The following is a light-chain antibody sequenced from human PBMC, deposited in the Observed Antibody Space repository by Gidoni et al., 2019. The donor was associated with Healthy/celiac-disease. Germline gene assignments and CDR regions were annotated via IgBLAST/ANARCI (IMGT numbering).Light chain of an antibody. Sequence: QSVLTQPPSASGTPGQRVTISCSGSSSNIGSNYVYWYQQLPGTAPKLLIYRNNPRPSGVPDRFSGSKSGTSASLAISGLRSEHEADYYCAAWDDSLSGVVFGGGTKLTVL. V-gene: IGLV1-47*01. CDR1: SSNIGSNY. J-gene: IGLJ2*01. CDR3: AAWDDSLSGVV. CDR2: RNN.